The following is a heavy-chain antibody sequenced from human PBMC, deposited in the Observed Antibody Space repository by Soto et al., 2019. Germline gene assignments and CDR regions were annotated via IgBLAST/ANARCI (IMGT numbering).Heavy chain of an antibody. CDR2: IIPIFGTA. Sequence: SVKVSCKASGGTFSSYAISWVRQAPGQGLEWMGGIIPIFGTANYAQKFQGRVTITADESTCTAYMELSSLRSEDTAVYYCAHGGYSYGYDYFDYWGQGTLVTVYS. CDR3: AHGGYSYGYDYFDY. CDR1: GGTFSSYA. D-gene: IGHD5-18*01. J-gene: IGHJ4*02. V-gene: IGHV1-69*13.